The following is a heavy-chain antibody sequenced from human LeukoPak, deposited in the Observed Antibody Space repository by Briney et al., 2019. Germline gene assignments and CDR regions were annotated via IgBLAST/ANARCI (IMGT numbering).Heavy chain of an antibody. V-gene: IGHV4-38-2*02. J-gene: IGHJ4*02. CDR3: ARFPHYYDSSNSYVQFYLDY. D-gene: IGHD3-22*01. CDR1: GYSISNGYC. CDR2: IYHSGTT. Sequence: SETLSLTCSVSGYSISNGYCWGWIRQPPGKGLEWIGSIYHSGTTYYNPSLKSRVTISVDTSKNQFSLKLSSVTAADTAVYYCARFPHYYDSSNSYVQFYLDYWGQGSLVTVSS.